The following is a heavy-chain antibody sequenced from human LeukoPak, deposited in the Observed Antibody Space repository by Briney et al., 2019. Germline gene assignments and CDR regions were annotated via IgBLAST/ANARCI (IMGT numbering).Heavy chain of an antibody. V-gene: IGHV3-11*01. CDR1: GFTFTDYY. CDR2: IRGTGTNI. D-gene: IGHD3-16*01. CDR3: ARVGYYYSAAPDQYYFDY. J-gene: IGHJ4*02. Sequence: GGSLRLSCAASGFTFTDYYMSWIRQAPGKGLEWVSYIRGTGTNIHYADSVKGRFTISWDNAKNSLYLQMDSLRAEDTAVYYCARVGYYYSAAPDQYYFDYWGQGTLVTVSS.